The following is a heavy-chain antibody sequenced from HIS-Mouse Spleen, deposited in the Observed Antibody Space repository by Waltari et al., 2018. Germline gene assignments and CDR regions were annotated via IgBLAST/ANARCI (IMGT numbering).Heavy chain of an antibody. CDR2: IYYSWST. Sequence: QVQLQESGPGLVKPSETLSLTCTVSGGSISSYYWSWIRQPPGKGLEWVGYIYYSWSTNYNPSLKSRVTISVDTSKNQFSLKLSSVTAADTAVYYCARVKYSNAFDIWGQGTMVTVSS. CDR3: ARVKYSNAFDI. V-gene: IGHV4-59*01. J-gene: IGHJ3*02. D-gene: IGHD6-6*01. CDR1: GGSISSYY.